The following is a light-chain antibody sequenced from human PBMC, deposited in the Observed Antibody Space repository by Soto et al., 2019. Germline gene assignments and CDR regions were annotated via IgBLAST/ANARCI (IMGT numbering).Light chain of an antibody. CDR2: DVS. CDR1: SSDVGGYNY. J-gene: IGLJ1*01. CDR3: CSYAGSSYV. Sequence: QSALPQPRSVSGSPGQSVTISCTGTSSDVGGYNYVSWYQQHPGKAPKLMIYDVSKRPSGVPDRFSGSKSGNTASLTISGLQAEDEAHYYCCSYAGSSYVFGTGTKLTVL. V-gene: IGLV2-11*01.